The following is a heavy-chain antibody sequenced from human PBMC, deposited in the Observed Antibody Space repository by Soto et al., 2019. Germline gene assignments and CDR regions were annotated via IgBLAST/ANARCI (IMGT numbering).Heavy chain of an antibody. CDR3: ARDGGESFDY. CDR2: IWYDGSNK. CDR1: GFSFSSYA. D-gene: IGHD2-21*01. Sequence: PGGSLRLSCAASGFSFSSYAMSWVRQAPGKGLEWVAVIWYDGSNKYYADSVKGRFTISRDNSKNTLYLQMNSLRAEDTAVYYCARDGGESFDYWGQGTLVTVSS. V-gene: IGHV3-33*08. J-gene: IGHJ4*02.